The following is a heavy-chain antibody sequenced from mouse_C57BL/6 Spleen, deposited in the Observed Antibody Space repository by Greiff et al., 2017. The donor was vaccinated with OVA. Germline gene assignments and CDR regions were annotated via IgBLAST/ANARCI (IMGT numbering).Heavy chain of an antibody. D-gene: IGHD2-10*02. V-gene: IGHV5-4*01. CDR2: ISDGGSYT. Sequence: VQLKESGGGLVKPGGSLKLSCAASGFTFSSYAMSWVRQTPEKRLEWVATISDGGSYTYYPDNVKGRFTISRDNAKNNLYLQMSHLKSEDTAMYYCARVKEYGNWYFDVWGTGTTVTVSS. CDR3: ARVKEYGNWYFDV. J-gene: IGHJ1*03. CDR1: GFTFSSYA.